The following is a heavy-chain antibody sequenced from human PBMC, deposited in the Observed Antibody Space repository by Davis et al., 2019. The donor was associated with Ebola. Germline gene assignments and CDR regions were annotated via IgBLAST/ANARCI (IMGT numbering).Heavy chain of an antibody. Sequence: ASVKVSCKASGYTFTSHKMHWLRQAPGQGLEWMGWISAYNGNTNYAQKLQGRVTMTTDTSTSTAYMELRSLRSDDTAVYYCARTGTSSPNIPVEFYGFDFWGQGTMVTVSS. CDR2: ISAYNGNT. J-gene: IGHJ3*01. CDR3: ARTGTSSPNIPVEFYGFDF. CDR1: GYTFTSHK. V-gene: IGHV1-18*04. D-gene: IGHD1-14*01.